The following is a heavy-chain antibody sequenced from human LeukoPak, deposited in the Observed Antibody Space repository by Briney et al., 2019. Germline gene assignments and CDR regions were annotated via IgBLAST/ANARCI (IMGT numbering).Heavy chain of an antibody. V-gene: IGHV3-23*01. CDR3: AKDPSSSGYYPIWFDP. CDR2: ISGSGGST. J-gene: IGHJ5*02. D-gene: IGHD3-22*01. Sequence: GGSLRLSCAASGFTFSNAWMSWVRQAPGKGLEWVSAISGSGGSTYYADSVKGRFTISRDNSKNTLYLQMNSLRAEDTAVYYCAKDPSSSGYYPIWFDPWGQGTLVTVSS. CDR1: GFTFSNAW.